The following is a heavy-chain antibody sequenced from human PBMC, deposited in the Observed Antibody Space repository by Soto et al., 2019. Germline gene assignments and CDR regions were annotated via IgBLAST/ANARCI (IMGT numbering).Heavy chain of an antibody. CDR1: GGTFSSYT. J-gene: IGHJ4*02. CDR3: ARGLGVWFGESPFDY. D-gene: IGHD3-10*01. Sequence: QVQLVQSGAEVKKPGSSVKVSCKASGGTFSSYTISWVRQAPGQGLEWMGRITPILGIANYAQKFQGRVTITADKSTSTAYMELSSLRSEDTAVYYCARGLGVWFGESPFDYWGQGTLVTVSS. V-gene: IGHV1-69*02. CDR2: ITPILGIA.